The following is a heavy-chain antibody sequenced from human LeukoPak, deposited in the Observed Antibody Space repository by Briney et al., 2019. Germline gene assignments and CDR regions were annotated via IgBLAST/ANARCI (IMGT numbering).Heavy chain of an antibody. Sequence: SETLSLSCAVYGGSFSGYYWSWIRQPPGKGLEWIGEINHSGSTNSNPSLKSRVTISVDTSKNQFSLKLSSVSAADTAVYYCARVVAAAVPYSHYYYYGMDVWGQGTTVTVSS. CDR3: ARVVAAAVPYSHYYYYGMDV. CDR2: INHSGST. D-gene: IGHD6-13*01. CDR1: GGSFSGYY. J-gene: IGHJ6*02. V-gene: IGHV4-34*01.